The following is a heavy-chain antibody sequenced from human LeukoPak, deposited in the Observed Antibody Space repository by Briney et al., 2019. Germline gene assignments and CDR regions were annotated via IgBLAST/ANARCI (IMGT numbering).Heavy chain of an antibody. J-gene: IGHJ4*02. D-gene: IGHD6-19*01. CDR1: GFTFSSYW. CDR2: IKQDGSEK. V-gene: IGHV3-7*01. Sequence: PGGSLRLSCAATGFTFSSYWISWVRQAPGKRLEWAANIKQDGSEKYYVNSVKCRFTTSRDNANHSLYLQMISLRAKDTALNYCARRQLLVAGGFNYWGQGTLVTVSS. CDR3: ARRQLLVAGGFNY.